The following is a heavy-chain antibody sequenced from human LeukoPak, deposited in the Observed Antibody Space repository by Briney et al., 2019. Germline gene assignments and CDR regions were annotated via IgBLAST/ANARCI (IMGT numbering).Heavy chain of an antibody. D-gene: IGHD1-7*01. V-gene: IGHV3-30-3*01. J-gene: IGHJ4*02. CDR3: ARAELPSHFDY. Sequence: AGGSLRLSCAASGFTFSSYAMHWVRQAPGKGLEWVAVISYDGSNKYYADSVKGRFTISRDNSKNTLYLQMNSLRAEDTAVCYCARAELPSHFDYWGQGTLVTVSS. CDR1: GFTFSSYA. CDR2: ISYDGSNK.